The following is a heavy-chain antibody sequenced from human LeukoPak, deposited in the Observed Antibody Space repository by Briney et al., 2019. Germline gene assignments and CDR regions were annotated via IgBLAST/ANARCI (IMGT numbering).Heavy chain of an antibody. CDR2: IYHSGST. V-gene: IGHV4-4*02. CDR1: GGSISSSNW. D-gene: IGHD2-2*01. CDR3: ARATVVVPAAMTD. J-gene: IGHJ4*02. Sequence: SETLSLTCAVSGGSISSSNWWSWVRQPPGQGLEWIGEIYHSGSTNYNPSLKSRVTISVDKSKNQFSLKLSSVTAADTAVYYCARATVVVPAAMTDWGQGTLVTVSS.